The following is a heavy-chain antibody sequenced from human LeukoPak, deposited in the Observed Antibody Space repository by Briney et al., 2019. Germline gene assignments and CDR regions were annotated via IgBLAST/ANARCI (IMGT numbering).Heavy chain of an antibody. CDR3: ARSVAGGRRGFDY. D-gene: IGHD6-19*01. CDR2: IKQDGSEK. V-gene: IGHV3-7*01. Sequence: PGGSLRLSCAASEFTFSSYWMTWVRQAPGKGREGVANIKQDGSEKYYVDSVKGRFTISRDNARKSLYLQKNSLRAEDTAVYYCARSVAGGRRGFDYWGQGTLVTVSS. J-gene: IGHJ4*02. CDR1: EFTFSSYW.